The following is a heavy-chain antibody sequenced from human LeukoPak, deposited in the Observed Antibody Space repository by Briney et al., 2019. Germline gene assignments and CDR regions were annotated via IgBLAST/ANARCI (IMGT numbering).Heavy chain of an antibody. V-gene: IGHV3-30*18. J-gene: IGHJ5*01. CDR1: GFSFRNYG. Sequence: HPGGSLRLSCAASGFSFRNYGMHWVRQAPGKGLEWVAVISSDEINEYYADSVKGRFTISRDNSKNTLYLQINSLRGEDTAVYYCAKGESITSAWFDSWGQGTLVTVSS. D-gene: IGHD5-24*01. CDR2: ISSDEINE. CDR3: AKGESITSAWFDS.